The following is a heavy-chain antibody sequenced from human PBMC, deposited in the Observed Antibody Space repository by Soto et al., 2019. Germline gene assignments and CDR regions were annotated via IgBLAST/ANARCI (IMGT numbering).Heavy chain of an antibody. V-gene: IGHV3-30-3*01. CDR3: ARPVEPFYYYGMDV. CDR1: GFTFSTYA. Sequence: QVQLVESGGGVVQPGRSLRLSCAASGFTFSTYAMEWVRQAPGKGLDWVALISYDGSDKYYADSVKGRFTISRDNSKNTLYLQMISLRLEDKAVYYCARPVEPFYYYGMDVWGQGTTVTVSS. CDR2: ISYDGSDK. J-gene: IGHJ6*02.